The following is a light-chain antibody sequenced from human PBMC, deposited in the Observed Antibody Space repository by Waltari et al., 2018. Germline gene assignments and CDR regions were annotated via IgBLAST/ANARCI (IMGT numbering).Light chain of an antibody. Sequence: DIVVTQFPDSLAVSLGDRATINCRSSKSLFSIFNNKNYLAWYQQKPGQPPKLLIYWASMRDYGVPDRFSGGGSGTDFTLTISSVQAEDVAVYYCQEFYSTPPAFGQGTKVEI. J-gene: IGKJ1*01. V-gene: IGKV4-1*01. CDR2: WAS. CDR3: QEFYSTPPA. CDR1: KSLFSIFNNKNY.